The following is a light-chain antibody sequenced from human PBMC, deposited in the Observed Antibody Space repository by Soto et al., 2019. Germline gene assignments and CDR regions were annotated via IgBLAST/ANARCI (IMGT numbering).Light chain of an antibody. V-gene: IGKV1-13*02. CDR2: DAS. Sequence: ALQLTQSPSSLSASVGDRVTITCRASQGISSALAWYQQKPGKAPKLLIYDASSLESGVPSRFSGSGSGTDFTLTISSLQPEDFATYYCQQFNSLGITFGPGTKVDIK. CDR1: QGISSA. J-gene: IGKJ3*01. CDR3: QQFNSLGIT.